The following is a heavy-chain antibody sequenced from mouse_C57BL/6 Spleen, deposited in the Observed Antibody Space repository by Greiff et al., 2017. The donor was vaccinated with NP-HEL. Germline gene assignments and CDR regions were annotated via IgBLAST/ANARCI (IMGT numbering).Heavy chain of an antibody. Sequence: QVQLQQSGPGLVQPSQSLSITCTVSGFSLTSYGVHWVRPSPGKGLEWLGVIWSGGSTDYNAAFISRLSISKDNSTSQVFFKMNSLQADDTAIYYCAIIYTGGAMDYWGQGTSVTVSS. J-gene: IGHJ4*01. CDR3: AIIYTGGAMDY. CDR1: GFSLTSYG. CDR2: IWSGGST. V-gene: IGHV2-2*01. D-gene: IGHD4-1*01.